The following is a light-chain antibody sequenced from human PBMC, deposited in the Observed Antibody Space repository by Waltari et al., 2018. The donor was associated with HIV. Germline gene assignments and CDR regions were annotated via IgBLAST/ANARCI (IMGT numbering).Light chain of an antibody. CDR1: RSNIGKNF. CDR3: ATWDDSLSGWV. J-gene: IGLJ3*02. Sequence: QSVLTQPPSASGTPGQRVTISCSGSRSNIGKNFIYWYQQFPGTAPKLLIYRNDHRPSGVPDRFSGSKSGTSASLAISGLQSEDEADYYCATWDDSLSGWVFGGGTKLTVL. V-gene: IGLV1-47*01. CDR2: RND.